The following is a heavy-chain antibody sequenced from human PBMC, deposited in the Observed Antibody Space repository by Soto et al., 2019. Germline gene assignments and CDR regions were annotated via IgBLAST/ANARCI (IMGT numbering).Heavy chain of an antibody. J-gene: IGHJ4*02. CDR3: ARGVVVAVAGLYYFDY. Sequence: EVQLVESGGGLVQPGGSLRLSCAASGFTFSSYWMSWVRQAPGKGLEWVANIKQDGSEKYYVDSVKGRFTISRDNAKNSLYLQMNSLRAEDTAVYYCARGVVVAVAGLYYFDYWGQGTLVTVSS. D-gene: IGHD6-19*01. CDR1: GFTFSSYW. V-gene: IGHV3-7*01. CDR2: IKQDGSEK.